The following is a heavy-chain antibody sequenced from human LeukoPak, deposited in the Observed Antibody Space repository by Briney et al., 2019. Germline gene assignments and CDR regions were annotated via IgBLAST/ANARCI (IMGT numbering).Heavy chain of an antibody. CDR2: IYYSGST. V-gene: IGHV4-39*07. CDR3: ARRGGYGSGRIYYYYMDV. J-gene: IGHJ6*03. Sequence: SETLSLTCTVSGGSISSSSYYWGWIRQPPGKGLEWIGSIYYSGSTYYNPSLKSRVTISVDTSKNQFSLKLSSVTAADTAVYYCARRGGYGSGRIYYYYMDVWGKGTTVTISS. D-gene: IGHD3-10*01. CDR1: GGSISSSSYY.